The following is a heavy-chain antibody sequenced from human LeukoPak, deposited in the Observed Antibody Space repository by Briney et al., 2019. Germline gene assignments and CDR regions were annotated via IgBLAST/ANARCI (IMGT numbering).Heavy chain of an antibody. D-gene: IGHD4-17*01. Sequence: WETLSLTRTVSGGSISSYYWSWIRQPPGKGLEWIGYIYYSGSTNYNPSLKSRVTISVDTSKNQFSLKLSSVTAADTAVYYCARVKSTVSKYYFDYWGQGTLVTVSS. V-gene: IGHV4-59*01. CDR2: IYYSGST. CDR1: GGSISSYY. J-gene: IGHJ4*02. CDR3: ARVKSTVSKYYFDY.